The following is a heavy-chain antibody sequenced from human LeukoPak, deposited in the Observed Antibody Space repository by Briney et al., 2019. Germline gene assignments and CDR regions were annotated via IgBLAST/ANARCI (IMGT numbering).Heavy chain of an antibody. V-gene: IGHV4-31*03. CDR3: ASSASYYYVSSGYLQYYFDY. CDR2: IYYSGST. J-gene: IGHJ4*02. D-gene: IGHD3-22*01. Sequence: TLSLTCTVSGGSISSGGYYWSWIRQHPGKSLEWIGYIYYSGSTYYNPSLKSRVTISVDTSKNQFSLKLSSVTAADTAVYYCASSASYYYVSSGYLQYYFDYWGQGTLVTVSS. CDR1: GGSISSGGYY.